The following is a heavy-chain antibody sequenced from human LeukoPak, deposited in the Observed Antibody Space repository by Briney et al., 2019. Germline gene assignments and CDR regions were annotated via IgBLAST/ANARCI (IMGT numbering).Heavy chain of an antibody. CDR1: GGSISSYY. V-gene: IGHV4-59*01. Sequence: SETLSLTCSVSGGSISSYYWTWIRQPPGKGLEWIGYISDSGNANYNPSLQSQVSISVDTSKNQFSLKLSSVTAADTAVYYCARTRKTYYDSSGYYSAFDCWGQGILVTVSS. J-gene: IGHJ4*02. CDR3: ARTRKTYYDSSGYYSAFDC. CDR2: ISDSGNA. D-gene: IGHD3-22*01.